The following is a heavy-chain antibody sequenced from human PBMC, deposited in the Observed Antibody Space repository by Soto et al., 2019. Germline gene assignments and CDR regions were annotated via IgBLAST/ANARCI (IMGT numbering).Heavy chain of an antibody. CDR3: AFERTTVPYDAFDI. CDR1: GGTFSSYT. Sequence: SVKVSCKASGGTFSSYTISWVRQAPGQGLEWMGRIIPILGITNYAQKFQGRITITADKSTSTAYMELSSLRSEDTAVYYCAFERTTVPYDAFDIWGQGTMVTVSS. CDR2: IIPILGIT. D-gene: IGHD4-17*01. V-gene: IGHV1-69*02. J-gene: IGHJ3*02.